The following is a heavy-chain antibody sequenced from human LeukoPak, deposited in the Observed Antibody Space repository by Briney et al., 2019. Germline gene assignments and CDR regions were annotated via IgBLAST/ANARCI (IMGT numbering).Heavy chain of an antibody. V-gene: IGHV5-51*01. D-gene: IGHD2-2*01. CDR2: IYPGDSDT. CDR1: GYSFTSYW. CDR3: VSFRRYCSRSSCEVATSYSDY. J-gene: IGHJ4*02. Sequence: GESLKISCKGSGYSFTSYWIGWVRQMPGKGLEWMGVIYPGDSDTRYSPSFQGQVTISVDKSITIAFLQWSSLKASDTAMYYCVSFRRYCSRSSCEVATSYSDYWGRGTLVAVSS.